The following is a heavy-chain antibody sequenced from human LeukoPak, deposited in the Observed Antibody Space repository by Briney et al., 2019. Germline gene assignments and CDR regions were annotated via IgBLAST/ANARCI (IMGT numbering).Heavy chain of an antibody. D-gene: IGHD3-16*02. Sequence: GASVTVSFTSSGYTFTIYGISWVRPAPGQGVGGVGWISAYNGNTNYAQKLQGSVTMTTDTSTSTAYMELRSLRSDDTAVYYCARDNMITFGGVIVVLDYWGQGTLVTVSS. CDR3: ARDNMITFGGVIVVLDY. CDR1: GYTFTIYG. V-gene: IGHV1-18*01. CDR2: ISAYNGNT. J-gene: IGHJ4*02.